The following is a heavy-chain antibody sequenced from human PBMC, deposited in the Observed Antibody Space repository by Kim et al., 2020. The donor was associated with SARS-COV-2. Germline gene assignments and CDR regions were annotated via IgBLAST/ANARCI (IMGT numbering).Heavy chain of an antibody. Sequence: KGRFTISRDNAKNSLYLQMNSLRAEDTAVYYCARDSAPYYYDSSGYQIDYWGQGTLVTVSS. D-gene: IGHD3-22*01. J-gene: IGHJ4*02. V-gene: IGHV3-11*06. CDR3: ARDSAPYYYDSSGYQIDY.